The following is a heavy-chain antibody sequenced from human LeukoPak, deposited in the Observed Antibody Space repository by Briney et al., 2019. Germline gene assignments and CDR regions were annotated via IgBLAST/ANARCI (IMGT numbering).Heavy chain of an antibody. CDR3: ARASGAGYDY. V-gene: IGHV3-74*01. J-gene: IGHJ4*02. CDR2: ISGDGSST. Sequence: GGSLRLSCAASRFTFSSYWMHWVRQAPGKGLVWVSRISGDGSSTTYADSVKGRFTISRDNAKNTLYLQINSLRADDTAVYYCARASGAGYDYWGQGTLVTVPS. CDR1: RFTFSSYW. D-gene: IGHD3-9*01.